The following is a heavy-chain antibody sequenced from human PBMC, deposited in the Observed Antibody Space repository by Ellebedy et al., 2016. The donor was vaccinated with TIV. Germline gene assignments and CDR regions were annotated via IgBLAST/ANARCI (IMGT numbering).Heavy chain of an antibody. CDR2: IWYDGSNK. Sequence: GESLKISCAASGFTFSSYSMNWVRQAPGKGLEWVAVIWYDGSNKYYADSVKGRFTISRDNSKNTLYLQMNSLRAEDTAVYYCGGVFDYWGQGTLVTVSS. CDR1: GFTFSSYS. CDR3: GGVFDY. V-gene: IGHV3-33*08. J-gene: IGHJ4*02.